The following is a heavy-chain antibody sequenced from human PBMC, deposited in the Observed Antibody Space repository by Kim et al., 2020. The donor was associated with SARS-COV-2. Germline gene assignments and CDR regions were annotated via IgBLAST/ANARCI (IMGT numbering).Heavy chain of an antibody. CDR1: GGSISSYY. J-gene: IGHJ4*02. V-gene: IGHV4-59*13. CDR2: IYYSGST. Sequence: SETLSLTCTVSGGSISSYYWSWIRQPPGKGLEWIGYIYYSGSTNYNPSLKSRVTISVDTSKNQFSLKLSSVTAADTAVYYCARDLHYFDYWGQGTLVTVSS. CDR3: ARDLHYFDY.